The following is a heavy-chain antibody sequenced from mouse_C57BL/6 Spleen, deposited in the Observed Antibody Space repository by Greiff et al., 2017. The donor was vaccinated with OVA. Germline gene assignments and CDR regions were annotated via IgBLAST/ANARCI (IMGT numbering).Heavy chain of an antibody. J-gene: IGHJ4*01. V-gene: IGHV1-64*01. CDR2: ILPLSGST. Sequence: VQLQQPGAELVKPGASVKLSCTASGYTFTRYWMHWVKQRPGQGLEWIGMILPLSGSTHYNEKFTSKATLTVDKSSSTPYMQLSSLTAEDSAVYYCARLSMDYWGQGTSVTVSS. CDR1: GYTFTRYW. CDR3: ARLSMDY.